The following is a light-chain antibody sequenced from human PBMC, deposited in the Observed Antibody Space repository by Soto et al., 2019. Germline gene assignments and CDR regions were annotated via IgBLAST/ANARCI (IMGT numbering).Light chain of an antibody. V-gene: IGKV3-20*01. CDR2: DTF. CDR1: QTVGSTY. Sequence: ETVLTQSPGTLSLSPGERVTLSCRASQTVGSTYLAWYQQKPGQAPRLLIYDTFSRATGIPNRFSGSGSGTDFTLTISRLEPEDFAVYHCQQYGNPPWTFGQGTKLEIK. CDR3: QQYGNPPWT. J-gene: IGKJ2*01.